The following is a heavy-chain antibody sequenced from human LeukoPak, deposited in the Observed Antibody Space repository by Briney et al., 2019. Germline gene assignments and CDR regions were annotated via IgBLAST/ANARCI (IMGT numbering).Heavy chain of an antibody. D-gene: IGHD1-26*01. CDR1: GFTFSNYN. CDR2: ITTSSSNI. CDR3: ARRVVGAMPFDS. Sequence: PGGSLRLSCAASGFTFSNYNMNWVRQAPGKGLEWVSYITTSSSNIYYADSVRGRFTISRDNAKSSLYLQMNSLRDEGTAVYYCARRVVGAMPFDSWGQGTLVTVSS. V-gene: IGHV3-48*02. J-gene: IGHJ4*02.